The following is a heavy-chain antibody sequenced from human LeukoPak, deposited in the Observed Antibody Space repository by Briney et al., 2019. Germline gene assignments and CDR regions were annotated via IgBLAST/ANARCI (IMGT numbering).Heavy chain of an antibody. D-gene: IGHD3-22*01. V-gene: IGHV1-69*13. CDR2: IIPIFGTA. CDR1: GGTFSSYA. Sequence: SVKVSCKASGGTFSSYAISWVRQAPGQGLEWMGGIIPIFGTANYAQKFQGRVTITADESTSTAYMELSSLRSEDTAVYYCARGGYYDSSGYYYSLDYWGQGTLVTVSS. J-gene: IGHJ4*02. CDR3: ARGGYYDSSGYYYSLDY.